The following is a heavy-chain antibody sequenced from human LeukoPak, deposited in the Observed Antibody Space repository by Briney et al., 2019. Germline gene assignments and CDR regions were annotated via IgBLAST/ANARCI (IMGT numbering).Heavy chain of an antibody. V-gene: IGHV3-66*02. CDR1: GFTVSNNF. CDR2: IYPRGTT. CDR3: ATVLRSGNTGFAFAI. D-gene: IGHD3-3*01. Sequence: PGGSLRLSCAASGFTVSNNFMTWFRQASGRGREGVSMIYPRGTTYSADSVKGRFTISRDDSQNTLYLQLNSLSPDDTALYFCATVLRSGNTGFAFAIWGQGTMVTVSS. J-gene: IGHJ3*02.